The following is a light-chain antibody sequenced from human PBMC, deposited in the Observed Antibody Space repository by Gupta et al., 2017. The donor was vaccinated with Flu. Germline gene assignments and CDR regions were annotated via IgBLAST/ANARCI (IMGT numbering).Light chain of an antibody. CDR3: QQYNNWPPWT. CDR1: QSVRSN. Sequence: ATLYVSPGERATLSCRASQSVRSNLAWYKQKPGQAPRLLIYGASTRDTGIPARFSGSGSGTEFTLTISSRQSEDFAVYYCQQYNNWPPWTFGQGTKVEIK. V-gene: IGKV3-15*01. CDR2: GAS. J-gene: IGKJ1*01.